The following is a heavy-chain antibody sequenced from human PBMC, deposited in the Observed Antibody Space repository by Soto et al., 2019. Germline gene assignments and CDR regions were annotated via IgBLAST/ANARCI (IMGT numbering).Heavy chain of an antibody. J-gene: IGHJ4*02. Sequence: LRLSCEASGFSFSSFAMNWVRQAPGRGLEWVSYISDDGASIYYADSLKGRFTISRDNAKNSLSLQMNNLRAEDTAVYYCARENSVRAWLHHFDHWGLGTLVTVSS. V-gene: IGHV3-48*03. CDR2: ISDDGASI. D-gene: IGHD5-18*01. CDR1: GFSFSSFA. CDR3: ARENSVRAWLHHFDH.